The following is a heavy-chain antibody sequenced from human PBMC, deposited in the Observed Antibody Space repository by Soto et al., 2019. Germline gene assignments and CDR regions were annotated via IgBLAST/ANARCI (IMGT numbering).Heavy chain of an antibody. CDR3: ARDRDGYDSSGYYSWYFDY. CDR2: ISYDGSNK. J-gene: IGHJ4*02. D-gene: IGHD3-22*01. Sequence: GGSLRLSCAASGFTFSSYAMHWVRQAPGKGLEWVAVISYDGSNKYYADSVKGRFTISRDNSKNTLYLQMNSLRAEDTAVYYCARDRDGYDSSGYYSWYFDYWGQGTLVTVSS. CDR1: GFTFSSYA. V-gene: IGHV3-30-3*01.